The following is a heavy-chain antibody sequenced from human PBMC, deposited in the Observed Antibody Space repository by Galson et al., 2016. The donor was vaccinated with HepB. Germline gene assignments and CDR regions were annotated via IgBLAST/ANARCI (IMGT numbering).Heavy chain of an antibody. J-gene: IGHJ6*02. D-gene: IGHD5-12*01. CDR3: ARRPYSGNEYYYYGLGV. Sequence: SVKVSCKASGYSFTSHCITWVRQAPGQGLEWMGWISAYNGNTNFAQKFQGRVSMTTDTSTSTAFMELRSLRSDDTAVYYCARRPYSGNEYYYYGLGVWGQGTTVTVSS. CDR1: GYSFTSHC. V-gene: IGHV1-18*01. CDR2: ISAYNGNT.